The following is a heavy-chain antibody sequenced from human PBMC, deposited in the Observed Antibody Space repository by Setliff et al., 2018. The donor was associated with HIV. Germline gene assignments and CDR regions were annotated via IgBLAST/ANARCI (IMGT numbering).Heavy chain of an antibody. CDR1: GGPLSGHY. D-gene: IGHD2-2*01. V-gene: IGHV4-34*01. Sequence: SETLSLTCAVYGGPLSGHYWSWIRQPPGQGLEWIGETSHSGKTNYNPSLKSRVTISTDTSKNQSSLNVRSVTAADTAVYYCARGHCSGTNCYGVDYYGMDVWGQGTTVTVSS. J-gene: IGHJ6*02. CDR3: ARGHCSGTNCYGVDYYGMDV. CDR2: TSHSGKT.